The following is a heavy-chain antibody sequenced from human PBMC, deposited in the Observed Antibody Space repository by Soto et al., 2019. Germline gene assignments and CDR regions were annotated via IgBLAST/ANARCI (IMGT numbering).Heavy chain of an antibody. V-gene: IGHV3-15*01. Sequence: GGSLRLSCAASGFTFSSYGIHWVRQAPGKGLEWVGRIKSKTDGGTTDYAAPVKGRFTISRDDSKNTLYLQMNSLKTEDTAVYYCTTDRYNWNDAAFDIWGQGTMVTVSS. CDR2: IKSKTDGGTT. J-gene: IGHJ3*02. CDR1: GFTFSSYG. D-gene: IGHD1-1*01. CDR3: TTDRYNWNDAAFDI.